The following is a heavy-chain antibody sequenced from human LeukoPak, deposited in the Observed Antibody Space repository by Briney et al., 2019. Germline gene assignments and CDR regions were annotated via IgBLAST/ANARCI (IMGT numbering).Heavy chain of an antibody. D-gene: IGHD5-18*01. CDR1: GGSFSGYY. CDR3: ARGLRGRYSYGYYFDY. Sequence: MTSETLSLTCAVYGGSFSGYYWSWIRQPPGKGLEWIGEINHSGSTNYNPSLKSRVTISVDTSKNQFSLKLSSVTAADTAVYYCARGLRGRYSYGYYFDYWDQGTLVTVSS. V-gene: IGHV4-34*01. J-gene: IGHJ4*02. CDR2: INHSGST.